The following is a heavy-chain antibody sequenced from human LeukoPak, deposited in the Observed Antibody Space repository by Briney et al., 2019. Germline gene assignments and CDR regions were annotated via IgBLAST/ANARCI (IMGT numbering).Heavy chain of an antibody. CDR3: ARDLGQQLAIDY. Sequence: SETLSLTCTVSGDSISSSSYYWGWIRQPPGKGLEWIGSIYYSGSTYYNPSLKSRVTISVDTSKNQFSLKLSSVTAADTAVYYCARDLGQQLAIDYWGQGTLVTVSS. V-gene: IGHV4-39*07. J-gene: IGHJ4*02. D-gene: IGHD6-13*01. CDR2: IYYSGST. CDR1: GDSISSSSYY.